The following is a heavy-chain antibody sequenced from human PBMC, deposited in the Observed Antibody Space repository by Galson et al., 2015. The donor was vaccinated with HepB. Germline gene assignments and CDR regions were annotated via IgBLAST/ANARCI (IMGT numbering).Heavy chain of an antibody. D-gene: IGHD1-26*01. V-gene: IGHV1-58*01. J-gene: IGHJ4*02. CDR1: GVTFTSSA. CDR3: AAEGPFSGSYYI. Sequence: SVKVSCKASGVTFTSSAVQWVRQARGQRPEWIGWIVGGSGNTNYAQKFQERVTITGDMSTRTAYMELRSLRSDDTAVYYCAAEGPFSGSYYIWGQGTLVTVSS. CDR2: IVGGSGNT.